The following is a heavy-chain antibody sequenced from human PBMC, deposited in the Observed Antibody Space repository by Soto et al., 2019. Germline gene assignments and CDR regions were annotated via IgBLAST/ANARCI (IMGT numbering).Heavy chain of an antibody. CDR2: IYYSGST. CDR1: GGSGVSGSYY. Sequence: SETLSLTCTVSGGSGVSGSYYWSWIQQPPGKGLEWIGYIYYSGSTNYNPSLKSRVTISVDTSKNQFSLKLSSVTAADTAVYYCARLRPDIVVVPAAYYYYYMDVWGKGTTVTVSS. D-gene: IGHD2-2*01. CDR3: ARLRPDIVVVPAAYYYYYMDV. J-gene: IGHJ6*03. V-gene: IGHV4-61*01.